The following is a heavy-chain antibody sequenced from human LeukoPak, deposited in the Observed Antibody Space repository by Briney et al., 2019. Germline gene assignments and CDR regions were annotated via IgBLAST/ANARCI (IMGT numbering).Heavy chain of an antibody. V-gene: IGHV3-21*01. J-gene: IGHJ4*02. D-gene: IGHD2-2*01. CDR3: ASLAVVVPAALADY. Sequence: GGSLRLSCAASGFTFSSYSMNWVRQAPGKGLEWVSSISSSSSYIYYADSVKGRFTISRDNAKNSLYLQMNSLRAEDTAVYYCASLAVVVPAALADYWGQGTLVTVSS. CDR2: ISSSSSYI. CDR1: GFTFSSYS.